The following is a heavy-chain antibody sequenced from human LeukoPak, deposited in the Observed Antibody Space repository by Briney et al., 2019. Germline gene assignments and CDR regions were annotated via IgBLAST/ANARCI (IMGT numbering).Heavy chain of an antibody. J-gene: IGHJ4*02. CDR1: GYTFTGYY. CDR3: ARVERLDYGELFY. CDR2: INPNSGGT. V-gene: IGHV1-2*02. D-gene: IGHD4-17*01. Sequence: ASVKVSCKASGYTFTGYYMHWVRQAPGQRLEWMGWINPNSGGTNYAQKFQGRVTMTRDTSITTADMELSRLTSDDTAMYYCARVERLDYGELFYWGQGTLVTVSS.